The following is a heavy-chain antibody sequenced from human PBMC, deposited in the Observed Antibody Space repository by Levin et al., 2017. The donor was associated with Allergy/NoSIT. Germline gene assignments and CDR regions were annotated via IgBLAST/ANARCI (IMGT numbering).Heavy chain of an antibody. CDR1: GYTFTSYD. D-gene: IGHD6-19*01. Sequence: ASVKVSCKASGYTFTSYDINWVRQATGQGLEWMGWMNPDNGNTGYAQNFQGRVTMTRNTSTTTAYMELSSLRSYATAVYYCSGGIGWSDDFWGQGTLVTVSS. CDR3: SGGIGWSDDF. J-gene: IGHJ4*02. CDR2: MNPDNGNT. V-gene: IGHV1-8*01.